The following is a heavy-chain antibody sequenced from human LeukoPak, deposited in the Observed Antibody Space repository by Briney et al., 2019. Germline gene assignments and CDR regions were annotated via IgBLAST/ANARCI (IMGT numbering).Heavy chain of an antibody. CDR1: GFTLSSYA. Sequence: GGSLRLSCAASGFTLSSYAMHWVRQAPGKGLEWVAVISYDGSNKYYADSVKGRFTISRDNSKNTLYLQMNSLRAEDTAVYYCARYSSTSIDYWGQGTLVTVSS. V-gene: IGHV3-30*04. CDR2: ISYDGSNK. J-gene: IGHJ4*02. CDR3: ARYSSTSIDY. D-gene: IGHD2-2*01.